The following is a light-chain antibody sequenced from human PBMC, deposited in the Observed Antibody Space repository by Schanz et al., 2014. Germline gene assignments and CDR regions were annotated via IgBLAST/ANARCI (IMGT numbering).Light chain of an antibody. CDR2: EAT. CDR3: SSYGGSNNFV. Sequence: QSALTQPPSASGSPGQSVTISCTGTSSDIGAYSHVSWYQQHPGKAPKLFIYEATDRPSGVPYRFSGSKSGNTASLTVSGLQAEDEADYYCSSYGGSNNFVFGPGTKLTVL. J-gene: IGLJ1*01. V-gene: IGLV2-8*01. CDR1: SSDIGAYSH.